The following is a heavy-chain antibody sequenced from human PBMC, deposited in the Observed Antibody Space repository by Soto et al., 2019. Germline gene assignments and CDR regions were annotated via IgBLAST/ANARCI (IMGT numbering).Heavy chain of an antibody. CDR2: IYSSGST. D-gene: IGHD6-19*01. J-gene: IGHJ4*02. CDR3: ARLPFTGGAVAGPPNY. V-gene: IGHV3-53*01. CDR1: GFTVSSNY. Sequence: GGSLRLSCAASGFTVSSNYMSWVRQAPGKGLEWVSIIYSSGSTYYADSVKGRFTISRDNAKNSLYLQMNSLRAEDTAVYYCARLPFTGGAVAGPPNYWGQGPLVTVSS.